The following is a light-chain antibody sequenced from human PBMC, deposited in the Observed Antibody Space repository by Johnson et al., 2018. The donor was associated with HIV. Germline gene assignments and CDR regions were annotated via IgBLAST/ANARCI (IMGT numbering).Light chain of an antibody. J-gene: IGLJ1*01. CDR3: GTWDSSLSAYV. V-gene: IGLV1-51*01. CDR2: DNN. Sequence: QSVLTQPPSVSAAPGQKVTISCSGSSSNIGNNYVSWYQQLPGTAPKLLIYDNNKRPSGIPDPFSASKSGTSATLGITGLQTGDEADYYCGTWDSSLSAYVFGTGTKVTVL. CDR1: SSNIGNNY.